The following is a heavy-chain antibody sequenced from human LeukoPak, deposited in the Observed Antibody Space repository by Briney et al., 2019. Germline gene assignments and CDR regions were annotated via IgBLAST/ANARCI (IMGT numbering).Heavy chain of an antibody. D-gene: IGHD7-27*01. V-gene: IGHV1-2*06. CDR3: ARDLPSTSNWELDY. Sequence: ASVKVSCKAAVYIFTAYFMHWVSQAPGHGLEWMGRINTNGGVIIYAQTFQDRVTMTRDTSINTAYMELSRLRSGDTAVYYCARDLPSTSNWELDYWGQGTPVTVST. J-gene: IGHJ4*02. CDR1: VYIFTAYF. CDR2: INTNGGVI.